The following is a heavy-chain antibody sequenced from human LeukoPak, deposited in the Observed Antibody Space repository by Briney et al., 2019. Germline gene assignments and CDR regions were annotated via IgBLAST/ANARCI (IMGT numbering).Heavy chain of an antibody. J-gene: IGHJ4*02. D-gene: IGHD3-10*01. Sequence: MPGGSLRLSCSTSGFTFSSYGMHWVRQAPGKGLEWVASTSSYSNHIFYGDTVKGRFTVSRDNGKSSLFLQMNNLRAEDTALYYCARNHGAYGSGRTPHPVDFWGQGTLVTVSS. CDR2: TSSYSNHI. CDR1: GFTFSSYG. CDR3: ARNHGAYGSGRTPHPVDF. V-gene: IGHV3-21*06.